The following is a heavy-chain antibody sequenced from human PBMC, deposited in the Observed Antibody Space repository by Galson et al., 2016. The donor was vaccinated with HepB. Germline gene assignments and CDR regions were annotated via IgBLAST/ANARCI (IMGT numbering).Heavy chain of an antibody. CDR2: VYYSGGF. J-gene: IGHJ4*02. CDR1: GGSISGYY. CDR3: ARDSYDSRGYPLLFLDS. V-gene: IGHV4-59*01. Sequence: SETLSLTCTVSGGSISGYYWSWIRQPPGKGLEWIAYVYYSGGFDSNPSLKSRVTISMDTSKSQFSLNLSSVTTADTAVYYCARDSYDSRGYPLLFLDSWGQGMRVTVSS. D-gene: IGHD3-22*01.